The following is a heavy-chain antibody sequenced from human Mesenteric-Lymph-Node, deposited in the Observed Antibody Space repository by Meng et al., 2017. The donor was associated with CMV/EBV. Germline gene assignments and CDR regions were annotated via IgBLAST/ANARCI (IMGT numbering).Heavy chain of an antibody. J-gene: IGHJ5*02. D-gene: IGHD5-24*01. CDR1: GGSFSGYY. Sequence: SETLSLTCAVYGGSFSGYYWSWIRQAPGKGLEWIGSIYYSGSTYYNPSLKSRVTISVDTSKNQFSLKLSSVTAADTAVYYCARVAQYNWFDPWGQGTLVTVSS. CDR3: ARVAQYNWFDP. CDR2: IYYSGST. V-gene: IGHV4-34*01.